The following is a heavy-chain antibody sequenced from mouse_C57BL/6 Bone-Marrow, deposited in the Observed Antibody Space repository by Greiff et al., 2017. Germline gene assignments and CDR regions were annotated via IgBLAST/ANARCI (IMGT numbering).Heavy chain of an antibody. Sequence: QVTLKESGPGILQPSQTLSLTCSFSGFSLSTFGMGVGWIRQPPGKGLEWLVHTWWDDDKYYNPALKSPPTISKDTSKNQVFLKIANVDTADTATYYCARIDCYGSSWVGAMDYWGQGTSGTVSS. D-gene: IGHD1-1*01. J-gene: IGHJ4*01. CDR2: TWWDDDK. V-gene: IGHV8-8*01. CDR3: ARIDCYGSSWVGAMDY. CDR1: GFSLSTFGMG.